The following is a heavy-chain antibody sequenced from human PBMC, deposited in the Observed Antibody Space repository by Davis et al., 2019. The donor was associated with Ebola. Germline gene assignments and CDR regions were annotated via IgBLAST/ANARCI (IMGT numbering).Heavy chain of an antibody. D-gene: IGHD6-6*01. CDR3: VTHGSGFSGSPLFDS. V-gene: IGHV5-51*01. CDR1: GYTFRSYW. CDR2: IYPGDSDI. J-gene: IGHJ4*02. Sequence: GESLKISCQGSGYTFRSYWIAWVRQMPGKGLEWMGIIYPGDSDITYSPSFQGQVTISADKSISTAYLQWSSLKASDTAMYYCVTHGSGFSGSPLFDSWGQGTLVTVSS.